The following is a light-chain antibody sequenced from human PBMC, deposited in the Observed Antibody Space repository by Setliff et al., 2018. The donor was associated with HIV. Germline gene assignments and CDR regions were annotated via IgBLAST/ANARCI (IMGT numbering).Light chain of an antibody. CDR3: AAWDDSLNAFDV. CDR2: SNN. Sequence: QSVLTQPPSASGTPGQRDTISCSGSSSDIGSNTVNWYQQLPGTAPKLLIYSNNQRPSGVPDRFSGSKSGTSASLAISGLQSEDEADYYCAAWDDSLNAFDVFGTGTKGTVL. J-gene: IGLJ1*01. V-gene: IGLV1-44*01. CDR1: SSDIGSNT.